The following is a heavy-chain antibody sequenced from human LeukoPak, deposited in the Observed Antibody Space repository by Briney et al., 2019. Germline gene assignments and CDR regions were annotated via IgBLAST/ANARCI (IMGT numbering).Heavy chain of an antibody. CDR2: IRYDGSNK. V-gene: IGHV3-30*02. CDR1: GFTFSSYG. D-gene: IGHD2-15*01. CDR3: AKEYCSGGSCLNY. Sequence: PGGSLRLSCAASGFTFSSYGMHWVRQAPGKGLEWVAFIRYDGSNKYYADSVKSRFTISRDNSKNTLYLQMNSLRAEDTAVYNCAKEYCSGGSCLNYWGQGTLVTVSS. J-gene: IGHJ4*02.